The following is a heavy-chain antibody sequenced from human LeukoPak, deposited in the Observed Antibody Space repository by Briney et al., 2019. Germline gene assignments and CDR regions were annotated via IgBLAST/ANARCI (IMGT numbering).Heavy chain of an antibody. V-gene: IGHV5-51*01. CDR1: GYSFTSYW. Sequence: GESLKISCKGSGYSFTSYWIGWVRQMPGKGPEWMGIIYPGDSDTRYSPSFQGQVTISADKSISTAYLQWSSLKASDTAIYYCARLPGLLWFGESPAAWFDPWGQGTLVTVSS. D-gene: IGHD3-10*01. CDR3: ARLPGLLWFGESPAAWFDP. J-gene: IGHJ5*02. CDR2: IYPGDSDT.